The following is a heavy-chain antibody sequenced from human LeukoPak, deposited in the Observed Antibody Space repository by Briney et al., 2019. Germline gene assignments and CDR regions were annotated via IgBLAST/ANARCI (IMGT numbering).Heavy chain of an antibody. Sequence: PGGSLRLSCSASGFTFSSYAMHWVRQAPGKGLEYVSAISSNGGSTYYADSVKGRFTISRDNSKNTLYLQMSSLRAEDTAVYYCVKMVVIGQAPGQGMDVWGQGTTVTVSS. D-gene: IGHD2-15*01. J-gene: IGHJ6*02. V-gene: IGHV3-64D*09. CDR3: VKMVVIGQAPGQGMDV. CDR1: GFTFSSYA. CDR2: ISSNGGST.